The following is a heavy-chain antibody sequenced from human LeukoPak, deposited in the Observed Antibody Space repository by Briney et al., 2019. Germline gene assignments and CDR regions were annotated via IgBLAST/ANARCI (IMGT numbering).Heavy chain of an antibody. CDR3: ARHASPGKFSNAADY. CDR1: GYSFTTYW. Sequence: GESLKISCKGSGYSFTTYWIGWVRQMPGKGLEWMGIIYPGDSDTRYSPSFQGQVTISADKSLNTAYLQWSSLKASDTAMYYCARHASPGKFSNAADYWGQGTLVTVSS. J-gene: IGHJ4*02. D-gene: IGHD2-15*01. CDR2: IYPGDSDT. V-gene: IGHV5-51*01.